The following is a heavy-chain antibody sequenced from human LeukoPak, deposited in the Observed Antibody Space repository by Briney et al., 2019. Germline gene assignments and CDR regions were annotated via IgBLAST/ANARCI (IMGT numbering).Heavy chain of an antibody. J-gene: IGHJ5*02. CDR3: ARGFASGWYSRYDH. D-gene: IGHD6-19*01. CDR1: GDPFSRGSYY. CDR2: VYHTGST. V-gene: IGHV4-61*01. Sequence: PSETLSLTCTVSGDPFSRGSYYWSWIRQPPGKELERIGYVYHTGSTNDNPSLKSRVTISVDTSKNQFSLKMTSVTAADTAVYYCARGFASGWYSRYDHWGEGTLVTVSS.